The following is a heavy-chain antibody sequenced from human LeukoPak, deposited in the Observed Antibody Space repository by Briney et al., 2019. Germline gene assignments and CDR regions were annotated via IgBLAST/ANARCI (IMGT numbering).Heavy chain of an antibody. CDR3: ARELTTVFDY. CDR2: IYYSGST. D-gene: IGHD4-17*01. J-gene: IGHJ4*02. Sequence: SETLSLTCTVSGGSISSYYWSWIRQPPGKGLEGIGYIYYSGSTNYNPSLKSRRTMSIDTSKNQFSLKLSSVTAADRAVYYCARELTTVFDYWGQGTLVSVCS. V-gene: IGHV4-59*12. CDR1: GGSISSYY.